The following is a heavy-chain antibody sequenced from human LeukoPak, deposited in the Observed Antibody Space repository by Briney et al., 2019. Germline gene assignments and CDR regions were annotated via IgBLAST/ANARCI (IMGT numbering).Heavy chain of an antibody. CDR3: ARVSTVANFDY. D-gene: IGHD4-23*01. Sequence: PGGSLRLSCAASGFTFSSYSMNWVRQAPGKGLEWVSYISSSSSTIYYADSVKGRFTISRDNTKNSLYLQMNSLRVEDTAVYYCARVSTVANFDYWGQGTLVTVSS. CDR1: GFTFSSYS. J-gene: IGHJ4*02. CDR2: ISSSSSTI. V-gene: IGHV3-48*04.